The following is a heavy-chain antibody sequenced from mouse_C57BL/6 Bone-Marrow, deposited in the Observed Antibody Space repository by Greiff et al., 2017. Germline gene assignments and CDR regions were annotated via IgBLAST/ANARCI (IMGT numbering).Heavy chain of an antibody. V-gene: IGHV5-4*01. CDR2: ISDGGSYT. J-gene: IGHJ3*01. CDR3: ARYYYGSMFAY. D-gene: IGHD1-1*01. CDR1: GFTFSSYA. Sequence: EVQVVEPGGGLVKPGGSLKLSCAASGFTFSSYAMSWVRQTPEKRLEWVATISDGGSYTYYPDNVKGRFTISRDNAKNNLYLQMSHLKSEDTAMYYCARYYYGSMFAYWGQGTLVTVSA.